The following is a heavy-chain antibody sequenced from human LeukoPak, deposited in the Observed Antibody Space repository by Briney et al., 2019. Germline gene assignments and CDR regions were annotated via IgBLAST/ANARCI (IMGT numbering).Heavy chain of an antibody. CDR1: GDSISSYY. Sequence: SETLSLTCTVSGDSISSYYWSWIRQPPGKGLECIGSIYHSRSTYYNPPLKSRVTISLDTSKKQFSLKLRSVTAADTAVYYCARRSEWAGERAFDLWGQGTLVTVSS. CDR2: IYHSRST. V-gene: IGHV4-38-2*02. J-gene: IGHJ3*01. CDR3: ARRSEWAGERAFDL. D-gene: IGHD1-26*01.